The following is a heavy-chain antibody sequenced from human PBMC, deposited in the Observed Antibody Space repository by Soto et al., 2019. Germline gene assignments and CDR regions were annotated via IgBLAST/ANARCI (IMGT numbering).Heavy chain of an antibody. CDR1: GYTFTSYF. V-gene: IGHV1-46*03. D-gene: IGHD5-18*01. CDR2: INPSGGST. J-gene: IGHJ6*03. CDR3: VRDRGYSYGWNYMDV. Sequence: ASVKVSCKASGYTFTSYFMHWVRQAPGQGLEWMGIINPSGGSTSYAQKFQGRVTMTRDTSTTTVYMELSSLRSEDTAVYYCVRDRGYSYGWNYMDVWGKGTTVTVSS.